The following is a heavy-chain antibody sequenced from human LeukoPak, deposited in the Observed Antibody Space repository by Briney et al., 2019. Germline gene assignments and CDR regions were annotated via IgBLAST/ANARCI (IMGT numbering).Heavy chain of an antibody. CDR2: FDPEDGET. V-gene: IGHV1-24*01. CDR3: ATGDPAVGARWGDFDY. J-gene: IGHJ4*02. Sequence: ASVKVSCKVSGYTLTELSMHWVRQAPGKGLEWMGGFDPEDGETIYAQEFQGRVTMTEDTSTDTAYMELSSLRSEDTAVYYCATGDPAVGARWGDFDYWGQGTLVTVSS. CDR1: GYTLTELS. D-gene: IGHD1-26*01.